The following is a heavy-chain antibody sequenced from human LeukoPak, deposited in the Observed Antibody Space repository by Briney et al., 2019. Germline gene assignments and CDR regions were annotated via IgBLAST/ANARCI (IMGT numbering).Heavy chain of an antibody. D-gene: IGHD5-24*01. CDR3: AREGLVEMATIFDY. J-gene: IGHJ4*02. Sequence: ASVKVSCKASGYTFTGYYMRWVRQAPGQGLEWMGWINPNSGGTNYAQKFQGRVTMTRDTSISTAYMELSRLRSDDTAVYYCAREGLVEMATIFDYWGQGTLVTVSS. CDR2: INPNSGGT. V-gene: IGHV1-2*02. CDR1: GYTFTGYY.